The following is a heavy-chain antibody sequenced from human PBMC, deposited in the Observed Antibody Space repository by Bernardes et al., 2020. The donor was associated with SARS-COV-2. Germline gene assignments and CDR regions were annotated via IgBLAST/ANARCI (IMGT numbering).Heavy chain of an antibody. Sequence: SETLSLTCTVSGGSISSYYWSWIRQPPGKGLEWIGYIYYSGSTNYNPSLKSRVTISVDTSKNQFSLKLSSVTAADTAVYYCARERSILYYDILTAQIGPPGWGGGGPKAQDVRYYYYGMDVWGQGTTVTVSS. CDR1: GGSISSYY. CDR2: IYYSGST. J-gene: IGHJ6*02. D-gene: IGHD3-9*01. V-gene: IGHV4-59*01. CDR3: ARERSILYYDILTAQIGPPGWGGGGPKAQDVRYYYYGMDV.